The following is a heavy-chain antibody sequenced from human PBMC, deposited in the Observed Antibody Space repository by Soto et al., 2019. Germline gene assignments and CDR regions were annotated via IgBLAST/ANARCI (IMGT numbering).Heavy chain of an antibody. V-gene: IGHV1-69*08. Sequence: QVQLVQSGAEVKKPGSSVKVSCKASGGTFSSYTISWVRQAPGQGLEWMGRIIPILGIANYAQKFQGRVTIAADKSTSTASMELSSLRSEDTAVYYCARDTTGYCSGGSCPTNRKYYFDSLGQGTLVTVSS. CDR2: IIPILGIA. J-gene: IGHJ4*02. CDR3: ARDTTGYCSGGSCPTNRKYYFDS. CDR1: GGTFSSYT. D-gene: IGHD2-15*01.